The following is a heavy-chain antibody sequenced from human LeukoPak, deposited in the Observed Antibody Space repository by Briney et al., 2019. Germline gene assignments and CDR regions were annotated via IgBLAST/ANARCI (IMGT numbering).Heavy chain of an antibody. D-gene: IGHD3-9*01. J-gene: IGHJ4*02. CDR3: ADIYYDILTGYRALDY. CDR2: IYYSGST. Sequence: WVRQPPGKGLEWIASIYYSGSTYYNPVLKSRVTISVDTSKNQFSLKLRSVTAADTAVYYCADIYYDILTGYRALDYWGQGTLVTVSS. V-gene: IGHV4-39*01.